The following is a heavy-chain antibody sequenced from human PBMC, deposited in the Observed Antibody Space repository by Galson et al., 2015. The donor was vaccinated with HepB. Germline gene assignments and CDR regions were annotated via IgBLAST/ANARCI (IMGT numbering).Heavy chain of an antibody. J-gene: IGHJ4*02. CDR3: AMGQHCTSRSCYGGGDY. V-gene: IGHV3-21*01. CDR2: ISTSGTYI. Sequence: SLRLSCAASGFTFSNYSMNWVRQGPGKGLEWVSSISTSGTYIYYADSVQGRFTISRDNAKNSLYLQMNGLRAEDTAMYYCAMGQHCTSRSCYGGGDYCGQGSLVTVCS. D-gene: IGHD2-2*01. CDR1: GFTFSNYS.